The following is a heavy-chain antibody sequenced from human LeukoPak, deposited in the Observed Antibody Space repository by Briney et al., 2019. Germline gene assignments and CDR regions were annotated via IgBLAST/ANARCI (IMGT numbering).Heavy chain of an antibody. CDR2: ISSSGSTI. CDR1: GFTVSSYE. V-gene: IGHV3-48*03. Sequence: PGGSLTLSCAASGFTVSSYEMNWVRQAPGKGLESISYISSSGSTIYYADSAKGRFTIARDNAKHSLYLQMNSLRAEDTAVYYCARGGTRHYDILTGYYLITHYFDYWGQGTLVTVSS. D-gene: IGHD3-9*01. CDR3: ARGGTRHYDILTGYYLITHYFDY. J-gene: IGHJ4*02.